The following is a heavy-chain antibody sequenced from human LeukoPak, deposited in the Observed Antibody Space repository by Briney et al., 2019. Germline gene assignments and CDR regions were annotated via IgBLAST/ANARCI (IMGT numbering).Heavy chain of an antibody. D-gene: IGHD2-8*01. V-gene: IGHV3-23*01. Sequence: GGSLRLSCAASGFTFGTYAMRWVRQAPGKRLEWVAAISGSDPGTYHADSVKGRFTISRDNSKNTLYLQMYNLRAEDTALYFCAKSPLGSCTHARCYPLDSWGQGTLVTVSS. CDR2: ISGSDPGT. CDR1: GFTFGTYA. J-gene: IGHJ4*02. CDR3: AKSPLGSCTHARCYPLDS.